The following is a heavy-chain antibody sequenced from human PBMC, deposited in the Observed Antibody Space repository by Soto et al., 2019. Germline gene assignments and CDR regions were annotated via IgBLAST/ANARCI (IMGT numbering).Heavy chain of an antibody. CDR3: VRRVASGHRSWFDP. Sequence: QVELVQSGAEVKKPGASVRVSCQASEDTFTHYDLNWVRQATGQGLEWMGWMNPNTGNIYYAHKLQGRVTMTRDTCTRTVYMELSSLRSDDTAVYYCVRRVASGHRSWFDPGGQGTLVTVSS. V-gene: IGHV1-8*01. J-gene: IGHJ5*02. CDR1: EDTFTHYD. CDR2: MNPNTGNI. D-gene: IGHD2-21*01.